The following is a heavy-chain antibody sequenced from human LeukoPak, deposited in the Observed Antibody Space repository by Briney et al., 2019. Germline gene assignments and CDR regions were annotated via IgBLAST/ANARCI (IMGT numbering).Heavy chain of an antibody. D-gene: IGHD1-1*01. V-gene: IGHV3-30*04. CDR3: ARDTDEWYNSPGDY. CDR1: GFTLNTYA. CDR2: ISYDGSQK. Sequence: GGSLRLSCAVSGFTLNTYAMHWVRQAPGKGLEWVAIISYDGSQKYYADSLKDRLTISRDNSRNTLYLQMNSLRDDDTGMYYCARDTDEWYNSPGDYWGQGTLVTVSS. J-gene: IGHJ4*02.